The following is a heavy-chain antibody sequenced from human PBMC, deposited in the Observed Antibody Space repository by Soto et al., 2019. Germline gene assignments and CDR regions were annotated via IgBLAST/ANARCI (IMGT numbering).Heavy chain of an antibody. CDR2: IDPSDSYT. J-gene: IGHJ6*02. CDR3: ARQGAGYYYGSGSYISHYYYGMDV. Sequence: EVQLVQSGAEAKKPGESLRISCKGSGYSFTRYWISWVRQMPGKGLEWMGRIDPSDSYTNYSPSFQGHVTISADKSISTAYLQWSSLKASDTAMYYCARQGAGYYYGSGSYISHYYYGMDVWGQGTTVTVSS. V-gene: IGHV5-10-1*03. D-gene: IGHD3-10*01. CDR1: GYSFTRYW.